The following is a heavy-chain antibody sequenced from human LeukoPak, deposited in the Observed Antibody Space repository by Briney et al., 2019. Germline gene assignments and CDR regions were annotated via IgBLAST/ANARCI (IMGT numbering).Heavy chain of an antibody. D-gene: IGHD4/OR15-4a*01. CDR2: ISFDGSNK. J-gene: IGHJ4*02. CDR3: ARDTLGEGEDANYAVYYFDY. Sequence: GGSLRLTCAASGFTFSNYGMHWVRQAPGKGLEWVAVISFDGSNKYYADSVKGRFTISRDSSKNTLYLQMNSLRAADTAVYYCARDTLGEGEDANYAVYYFDYWGQGTVVTVSS. V-gene: IGHV3-30*03. CDR1: GFTFSNYG.